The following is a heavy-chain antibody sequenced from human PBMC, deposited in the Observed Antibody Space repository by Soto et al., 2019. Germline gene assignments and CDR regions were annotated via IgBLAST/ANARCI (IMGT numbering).Heavy chain of an antibody. CDR2: ISGTGGST. Sequence: GGSLRLSCAASGFTFSSYVMSWVREAPGKGLECVSGISGTGGSTYYADSVKGRFTISRDNSKNTLYLQMNSLRAEDTAVYYCANGGYSYGIYYYYGMDVWGQGTTVTVSS. CDR1: GFTFSSYV. D-gene: IGHD5-18*01. V-gene: IGHV3-23*01. CDR3: ANGGYSYGIYYYYGMDV. J-gene: IGHJ6*02.